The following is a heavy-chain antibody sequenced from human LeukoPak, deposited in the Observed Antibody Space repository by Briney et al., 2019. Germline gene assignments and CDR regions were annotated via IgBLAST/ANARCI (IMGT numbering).Heavy chain of an antibody. V-gene: IGHV1-8*01. J-gene: IGHJ4*01. CDR1: GYTFTSYD. Sequence: ASVKVSCKASGYTFTSYDFNWVRQATGQRPEWMGWMSPNSGDTGYAQKFQDRVTMTRNTSISTAYKELSSLRSEDTAVYYCARSPEPTYYYDSSGYYPFDYWGQGTLVTVSS. CDR2: MSPNSGDT. D-gene: IGHD3-22*01. CDR3: ARSPEPTYYYDSSGYYPFDY.